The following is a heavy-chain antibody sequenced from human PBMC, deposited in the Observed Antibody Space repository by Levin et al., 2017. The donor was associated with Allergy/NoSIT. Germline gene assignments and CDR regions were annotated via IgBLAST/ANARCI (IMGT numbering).Heavy chain of an antibody. D-gene: IGHD1-26*01. CDR3: AKGWESGAYYRCYFDY. V-gene: IGHV3-23*01. CDR2: ISRSDGAT. CDR1: GFAFNTYP. Sequence: PGGSLRLSCAASGFAFNTYPMSWVRQAPGKGLEWVSSISRSDGATFYADSVKGRFTISKDNSRNLVYLQMNSLRADDTAVYYCAKGWESGAYYRCYFDYWGQGTLVTVSS. J-gene: IGHJ4*02.